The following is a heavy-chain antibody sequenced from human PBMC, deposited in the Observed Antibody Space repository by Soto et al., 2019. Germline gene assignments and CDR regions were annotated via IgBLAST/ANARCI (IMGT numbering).Heavy chain of an antibody. D-gene: IGHD2-21*02. CDR2: LYGNSGGI. CDR3: AKDDVKGDGVWLMDH. CDR1: GFTFASYA. V-gene: IGHV3-23*01. Sequence: PGGSLRLSCAASGFTFASYAMTWVRQAPGKGLESVAGLYGNSGGIQYSDSVKGRFTISRDNSKNIVYLQMNSLRVEDTAVYFCAKDDVKGDGVWLMDHWGQGTLVTVSS. J-gene: IGHJ4*02.